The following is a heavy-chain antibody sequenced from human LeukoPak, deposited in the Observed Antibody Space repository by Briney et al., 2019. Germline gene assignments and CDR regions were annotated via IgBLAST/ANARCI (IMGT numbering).Heavy chain of an antibody. CDR3: ARLGGHRDGYSFDY. V-gene: IGHV4-59*08. CDR2: IYYSGGT. J-gene: IGHJ4*02. D-gene: IGHD5-24*01. CDR1: AGSFSGYY. Sequence: SETLSLTCAVYAGSFSGYYWSWIRQPPGKGLEWIGYIYYSGGTNYDPSLKSRVTISVDTSKNQFSLNLISVTAADTAVYYYARLGGHRDGYSFDYWGQGTLVTVSS.